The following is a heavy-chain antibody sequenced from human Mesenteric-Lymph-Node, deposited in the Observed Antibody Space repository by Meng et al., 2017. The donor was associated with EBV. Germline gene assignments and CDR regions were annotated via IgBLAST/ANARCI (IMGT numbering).Heavy chain of an antibody. J-gene: IGHJ2*01. CDR1: GDSVSSSSAA. V-gene: IGHV6-1*01. CDR2: TYYRSKWYN. Sequence: QVQLQQSGPGLVKPSXTRSLTCVLSGDSVSSSSAAWTWIRQSPSRGLEWLGRTYYRSKWYNDYAVFVKSRITINPDTSKNQFSLQLNSVTPEDTAVYYCARGATSVFDLWGRGTLVTVSS. CDR3: ARGATSVFDL.